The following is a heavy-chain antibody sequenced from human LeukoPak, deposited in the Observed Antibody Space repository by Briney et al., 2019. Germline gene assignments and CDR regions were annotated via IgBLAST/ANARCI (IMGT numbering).Heavy chain of an antibody. D-gene: IGHD1-26*01. J-gene: IGHJ4*02. CDR2: IYYSGST. CDR3: ARWDSGSYFLDC. Sequence: SESLSLALTVSGPSVSSNYCNCIRQPPGEGREWIGYIYYSGSTNYNPSLKGRVNISISTSKNQFSLKLNSVTAADTAVYYCARWDSGSYFLDCWGQGTLVTVSS. CDR1: GPSVSSNY. V-gene: IGHV4-59*02.